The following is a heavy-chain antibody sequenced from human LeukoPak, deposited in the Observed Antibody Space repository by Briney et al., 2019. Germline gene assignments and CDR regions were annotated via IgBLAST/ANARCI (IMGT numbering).Heavy chain of an antibody. J-gene: IGHJ4*02. Sequence: GGSLRLSCAASGFTFSSYSMNWVRQAPGKGLEWVAVISVYESHKYYADSVKGRFTLSRDNSKNTLYLQMNSLTTEDTAVYYCAKDQGTGFSDFDYWGQGTLVTVSS. CDR3: AKDQGTGFSDFDY. CDR1: GFTFSSYS. CDR2: ISVYESHK. D-gene: IGHD6-19*01. V-gene: IGHV3-30*18.